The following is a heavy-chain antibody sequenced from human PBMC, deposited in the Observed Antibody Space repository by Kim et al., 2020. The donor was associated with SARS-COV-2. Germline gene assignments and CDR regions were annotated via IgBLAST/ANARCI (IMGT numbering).Heavy chain of an antibody. Sequence: GGSLRLSCTASGFTFSSSAMTWVRQAPGKGLDWVSSINEGGDYPYYADSVEGRFTISRDNSKDTLYLQMNSLRVEDTAVYYCATKPAGFEHWGQGTLVT. CDR2: INEGGDYP. J-gene: IGHJ4*02. CDR1: GFTFSSSA. V-gene: IGHV3-23*01. CDR3: ATKPAGFEH.